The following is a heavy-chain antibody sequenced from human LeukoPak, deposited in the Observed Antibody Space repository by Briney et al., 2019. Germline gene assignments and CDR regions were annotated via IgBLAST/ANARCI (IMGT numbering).Heavy chain of an antibody. J-gene: IGHJ6*03. CDR3: ARGSRGYCSSTSCYFYYYYMDV. Sequence: GGSLRLSCAASGFTFSDAWMNWVRQAPGKGLEWVSSISSSSSYIYYADSVKGRFTISRDNAKNSLYLQMNSLRAEDTAVYYCARGSRGYCSSTSCYFYYYYMDVWGKGTTVTVSS. D-gene: IGHD2-2*01. CDR1: GFTFSDAW. V-gene: IGHV3-21*01. CDR2: ISSSSSYI.